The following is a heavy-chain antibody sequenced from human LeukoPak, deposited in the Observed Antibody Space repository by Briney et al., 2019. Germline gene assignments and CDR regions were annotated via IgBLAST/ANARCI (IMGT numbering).Heavy chain of an antibody. CDR2: ISGSGGST. CDR3: ARVGRLGSSSWYKDY. CDR1: GFTFSSYA. Sequence: GGSLRLSCAASGFTFSSYAMSWVRQAPGKGLEWVSAISGSGGSTYYADSVKGRFTISRDNSKNTLYLQMNSLRAEDTAVYYCARVGRLGSSSWYKDYWGQGTLVTVSS. D-gene: IGHD6-13*01. J-gene: IGHJ4*02. V-gene: IGHV3-23*01.